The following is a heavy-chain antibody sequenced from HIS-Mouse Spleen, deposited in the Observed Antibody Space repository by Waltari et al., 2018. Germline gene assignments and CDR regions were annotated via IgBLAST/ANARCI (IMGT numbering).Heavy chain of an antibody. CDR1: GGSISSSSYY. Sequence: QLQLQESGPGLVKPSETLSLTCTVSGGSISSSSYYWGWIRQPPGKGLEWIGSSYFSGGTYNNPSLKSRVTISVDTSKNQFSLKLSSVTAADTAVYYCAYGDYFDYWGQGTLVTISS. CDR3: AYGDYFDY. V-gene: IGHV4-39*01. J-gene: IGHJ4*02. CDR2: SYFSGGT. D-gene: IGHD4-17*01.